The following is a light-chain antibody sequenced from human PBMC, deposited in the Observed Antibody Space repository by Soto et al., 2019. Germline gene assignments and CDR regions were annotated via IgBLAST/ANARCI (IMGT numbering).Light chain of an antibody. V-gene: IGLV2-23*02. CDR2: EVT. CDR1: SSDFGSYDY. J-gene: IGLJ1*01. CDR3: CSSAGSSTLRV. Sequence: QSVLIQPPSVSGSPGQSVTISCTGTSSDFGSYDYVSWYQQHPGTVPKLMTYEVTKRPSGVSNRFSGSKSDNAASLTISGLQAEAEADYYCCSSAGSSTLRVFGTGTKVTVL.